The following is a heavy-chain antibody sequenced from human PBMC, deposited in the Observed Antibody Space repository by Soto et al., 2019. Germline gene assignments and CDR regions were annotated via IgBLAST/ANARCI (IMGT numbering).Heavy chain of an antibody. CDR1: GFTVSSNY. CDR2: IYSGDTS. Sequence: EVQLVESGGGLVQPGGSLRLSCAASGFTVSSNYISWVRQAPGKGLEWVLLIYSGDTSYYADSVKGRFTISRHISRNTLFLQPNSLRPEDTAVYYCASRSASRCTRVSCSNRFNYWGQGTLVTGSS. D-gene: IGHD2-8*01. V-gene: IGHV3-53*04. J-gene: IGHJ4*02. CDR3: ASRSASRCTRVSCSNRFNY.